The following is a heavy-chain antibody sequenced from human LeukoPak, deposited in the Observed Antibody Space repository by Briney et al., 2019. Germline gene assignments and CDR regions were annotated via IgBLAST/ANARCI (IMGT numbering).Heavy chain of an antibody. CDR3: AKDTGYYYDSSGSWPI. D-gene: IGHD3-22*01. CDR2: ISWNSGSI. CDR1: GFTFDDYA. Sequence: GGSLRLSCAASGFTFDDYAMHWVRQAPGKGLEWVSGISWNSGSIGYADSVKGRFTISRDNAKNSLYLQMNSLRAEDTALYYCAKDTGYYYDSSGSWPIWGQGTMVTVAS. J-gene: IGHJ3*02. V-gene: IGHV3-9*01.